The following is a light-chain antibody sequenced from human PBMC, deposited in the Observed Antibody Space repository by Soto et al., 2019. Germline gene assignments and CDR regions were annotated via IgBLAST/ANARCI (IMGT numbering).Light chain of an antibody. J-gene: IGKJ3*01. CDR3: QQSETDPVS. Sequence: DIQMTQYASSLSASVGQRVTITCRASQTIGVDLNWYQQKPGKDANPLIYAASSLQSGVPSRFSGSGSGTDFMLTINSMQHEDFATYYCQQSETDPVSFGPGTNVDIK. V-gene: IGKV1-39*01. CDR2: AAS. CDR1: QTIGVD.